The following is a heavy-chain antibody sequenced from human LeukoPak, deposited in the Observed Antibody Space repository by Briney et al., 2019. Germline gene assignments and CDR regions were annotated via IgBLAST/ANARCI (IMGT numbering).Heavy chain of an antibody. D-gene: IGHD6-13*01. CDR2: INWNGDST. CDR1: GFTFEADG. V-gene: IGHV3-20*04. CDR3: ASAAAYYYYQYMDV. Sequence: PGGSLRLSCAASGFTFEADGMSWVRQAPGKGLEWVSGINWNGDSTGYADSVKGRSTISRDNAKNALYLQMNSLRAEDTALYYCASAAAYYYYQYMDVWGKGTTVIVSS. J-gene: IGHJ6*03.